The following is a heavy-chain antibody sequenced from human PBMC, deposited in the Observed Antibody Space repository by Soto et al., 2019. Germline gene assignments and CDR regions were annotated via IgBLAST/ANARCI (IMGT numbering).Heavy chain of an antibody. D-gene: IGHD1-1*01. CDR1: GFTSTRSA. Sequence: SVKASCKASGFTSTRSAVQGVRQARGRRLEWIGWIVVDSGNTIYAQKFQERVTITRDMSTSTLYMELHSLASEDTAVYYCAATGRVNGSYYGVDVGVQEPRVTV. CDR3: AATGRVNGSYYGVDV. CDR2: IVVDSGNT. V-gene: IGHV1-58*01. J-gene: IGHJ6*02.